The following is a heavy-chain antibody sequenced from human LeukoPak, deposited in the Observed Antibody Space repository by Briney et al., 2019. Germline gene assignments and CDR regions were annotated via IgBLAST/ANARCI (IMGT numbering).Heavy chain of an antibody. D-gene: IGHD3-10*01. CDR2: MKGGGET. V-gene: IGHV3-23*01. CDR3: AKRGVVIRGILVIGYHQEAYHYDY. CDR1: GFSFGNYA. Sequence: PGGSLRLSCAASGFSFGNYAMSWVRQAPARGPEWVSSMKGGGETFYADSVKGRFTISRDNSLNTLYLQMSSLRAEDTAVYFCAKRGVVIRGILVIGYHQEAYHYDYWGQGVLVTVSS. J-gene: IGHJ4*02.